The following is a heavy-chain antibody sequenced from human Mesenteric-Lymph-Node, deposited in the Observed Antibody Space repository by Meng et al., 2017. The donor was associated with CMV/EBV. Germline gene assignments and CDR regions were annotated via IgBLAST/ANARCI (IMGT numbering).Heavy chain of an antibody. CDR2: TSNDGSKT. CDR3: AREEDYRNYFDS. J-gene: IGHJ4*02. Sequence: GESLKISCVAAAFTFRNYPMHWVRQAPGKGLDWVAGTSNDGSKTYYADSVKGRFTISRDNSKNTLYLQMDSLRLEDTALYYCAREEDYRNYFDSWGRGTLVTVSS. CDR1: AFTFRNYP. D-gene: IGHD4-11*01. V-gene: IGHV3-30-3*01.